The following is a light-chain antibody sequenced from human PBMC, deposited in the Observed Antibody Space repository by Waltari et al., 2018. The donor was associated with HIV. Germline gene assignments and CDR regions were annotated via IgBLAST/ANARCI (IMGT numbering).Light chain of an antibody. J-gene: IGLJ2*01. CDR2: RND. Sequence: SVVTQPPSASGTPGQRVTISCSGNTSNIGSNYVFCYQHLPGTAPKLLIRRNDQRPSGVPDRFSGSTSGTSASLAISGLRSEDEADYYCVTWDDSLRGVVFGGGTKVAVL. CDR1: TSNIGSNY. V-gene: IGLV1-47*01. CDR3: VTWDDSLRGVV.